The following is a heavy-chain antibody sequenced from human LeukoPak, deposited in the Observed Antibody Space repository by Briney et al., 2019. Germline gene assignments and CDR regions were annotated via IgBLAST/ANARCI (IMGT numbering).Heavy chain of an antibody. V-gene: IGHV1-2*02. CDR2: INPNSGGT. CDR3: ARDPTTVVMPFDY. D-gene: IGHD4-23*01. Sequence: ASVKVSCKASGYTFTGYYMHWVRQAPGQGLEWMGWINPNSGGTNYAQKFQGRVTMTRDTSISTAYMELSRLRSDDTAVYYCARDPTTVVMPFDYWGQGTLVTVSS. CDR1: GYTFTGYY. J-gene: IGHJ4*02.